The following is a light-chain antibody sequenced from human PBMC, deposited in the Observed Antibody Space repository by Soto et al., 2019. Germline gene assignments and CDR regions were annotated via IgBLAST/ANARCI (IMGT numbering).Light chain of an antibody. CDR1: SSDVGGYNY. V-gene: IGLV2-14*01. Sequence: QSVLTQPASVSGSPGQSIAISCTGTSSDVGGYNYVSWYQQHPGKAPKLMLYEVSDRPSGVSSRFSGSKSGSTASLTIPGLQAEDEGDYYCCSPTTTSTLVFGTGTKVTVL. CDR2: EVS. J-gene: IGLJ1*01. CDR3: CSPTTTSTLV.